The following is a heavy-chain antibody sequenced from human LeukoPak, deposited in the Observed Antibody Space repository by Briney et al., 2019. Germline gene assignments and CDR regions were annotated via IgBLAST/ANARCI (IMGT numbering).Heavy chain of an antibody. CDR3: PRERIQLWPYFDY. Sequence: ASVKVSCKASGYTFTSYYMHWVRQAPGQGLEWMGIINPSGGSTSYAQKFQGRVTMTRDTSTSTVHMELSSLRSEDTAVYYCPRERIQLWPYFDYWGQGTLVTVSS. CDR2: INPSGGST. J-gene: IGHJ4*02. V-gene: IGHV1-46*01. CDR1: GYTFTSYY. D-gene: IGHD5-18*01.